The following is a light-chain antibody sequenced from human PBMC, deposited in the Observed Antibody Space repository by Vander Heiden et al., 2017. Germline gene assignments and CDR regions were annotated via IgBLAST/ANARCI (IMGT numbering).Light chain of an antibody. J-gene: IGKJ2*01. CDR3: QQYHTWPYT. Sequence: ELVMTQSPASLAASPGDRAPLSCRASQSLNNDLAWYEQKPGQAPRLLFYGASSRATGVPARFSASGSGTDFTLTISSLQSEDSASYFCQQYHTWPYTFGQGTKLEIK. V-gene: IGKV3-15*01. CDR1: QSLNND. CDR2: GAS.